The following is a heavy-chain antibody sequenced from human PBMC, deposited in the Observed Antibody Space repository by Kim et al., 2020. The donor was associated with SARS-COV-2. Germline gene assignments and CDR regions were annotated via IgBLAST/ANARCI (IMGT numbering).Heavy chain of an antibody. CDR2: INSDGSST. CDR3: ARDGEDYYDSSGYFLDY. J-gene: IGHJ4*02. Sequence: GGSLRLSCAASGFTFSSYWMHWVRQAPGKGLVWVSRINSDGSSTSYADSVKGRFTISRDNAKNTLYLQMNSLRAEDTAVYYCARDGEDYYDSSGYFLDYWGQGTLVTVSS. D-gene: IGHD3-22*01. V-gene: IGHV3-74*01. CDR1: GFTFSSYW.